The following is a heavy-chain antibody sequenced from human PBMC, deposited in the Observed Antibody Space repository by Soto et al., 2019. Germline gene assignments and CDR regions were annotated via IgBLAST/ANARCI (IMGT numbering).Heavy chain of an antibody. CDR1: GFTFSSYE. D-gene: IGHD3-3*01. Sequence: GGSLRLSCAASGFTFSSYEMNWVRQAPGKGPEWLSYISSYGTTIYYADSVKGRFTISRDNAKDSLFLQLNSLGVEDTAVYYCARDWNFWTDYYRSDAFDLWGQGTMVT. V-gene: IGHV3-48*03. CDR2: ISSYGTTI. CDR3: ARDWNFWTDYYRSDAFDL. J-gene: IGHJ3*01.